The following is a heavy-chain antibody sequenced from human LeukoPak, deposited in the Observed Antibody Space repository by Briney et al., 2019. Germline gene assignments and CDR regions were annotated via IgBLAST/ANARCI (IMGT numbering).Heavy chain of an antibody. CDR1: GFTFSSYS. Sequence: GGSLRLSCAASGFTFSSYSMNWVRQAPGKGLEWVSSISSSSYIYYADSVKGRFTISRDNAKNSLYLQMNSLRAEDTAVYYCARASRHYYGSGSYDFDYWGQGTLVTVSS. V-gene: IGHV3-21*01. D-gene: IGHD3-10*01. CDR2: ISSSSYI. J-gene: IGHJ4*02. CDR3: ARASRHYYGSGSYDFDY.